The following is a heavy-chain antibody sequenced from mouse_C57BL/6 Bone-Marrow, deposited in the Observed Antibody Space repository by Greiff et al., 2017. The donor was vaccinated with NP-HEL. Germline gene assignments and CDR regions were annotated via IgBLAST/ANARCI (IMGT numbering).Heavy chain of an antibody. CDR3: ARGGDYDVRTWCAY. V-gene: IGHV1-26*01. CDR1: GYTFTDYY. Sequence: VQLQQSGPELVKPGASVKISCKASGYTFTDYYMNWVKQSHGKSLEWIGDINPNNGGTSYNQKFKGKATLTVDKSSSTAYMELRSLTSEDSAVYYCARGGDYDVRTWCAYWGQGTLVTVSA. J-gene: IGHJ3*01. D-gene: IGHD2-4*01. CDR2: INPNNGGT.